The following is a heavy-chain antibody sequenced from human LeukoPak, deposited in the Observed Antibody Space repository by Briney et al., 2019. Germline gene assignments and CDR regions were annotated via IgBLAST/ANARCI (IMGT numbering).Heavy chain of an antibody. D-gene: IGHD5-24*01. Sequence: GGSLRLSCAASGFTFSSYAMSWVRQAPGKGLEWVSVIYSGGSTYYADSVKGRFTISRHNSKNTLYLQMNSLRAGDTAVYYCAGPGLQLLYWGQGTLVTVSS. CDR3: AGPGLQLLY. CDR1: GFTFSSYA. V-gene: IGHV3-53*04. CDR2: IYSGGST. J-gene: IGHJ4*02.